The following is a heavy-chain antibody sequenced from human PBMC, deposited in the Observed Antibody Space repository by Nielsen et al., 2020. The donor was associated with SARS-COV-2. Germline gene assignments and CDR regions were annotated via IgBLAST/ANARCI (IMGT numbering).Heavy chain of an antibody. CDR1: GFTFSSHA. V-gene: IGHV3-23*01. CDR3: AKEVWFGELLTLDY. D-gene: IGHD3-10*01. CDR2: IHGSGDET. J-gene: IGHJ4*02. Sequence: GESLKISCAASGFTFSSHAMSWVRQAPGKGLEWCSSIHGSGDETHYAGFAKGRFTISRDNSQNTVYLQMNSLRAEDTAIYYCAKEVWFGELLTLDYWGQGALVTVSS.